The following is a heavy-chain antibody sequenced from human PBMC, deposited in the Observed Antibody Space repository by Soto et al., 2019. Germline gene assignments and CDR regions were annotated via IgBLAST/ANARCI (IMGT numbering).Heavy chain of an antibody. J-gene: IGHJ4*02. D-gene: IGHD3-22*01. CDR3: AKGGYPKFYYYDSSGYYYLDY. V-gene: IGHV3-23*01. Sequence: GGSLRLSCAAPGFTFSSYAMSWVRQAPGKGLEWVSAISGSGGSTYYADSVKGRFTISRDNSKNTLYLQMNSLRAEDTAVYYCAKGGYPKFYYYDSSGYYYLDYWGQGTLVTVSS. CDR2: ISGSGGST. CDR1: GFTFSSYA.